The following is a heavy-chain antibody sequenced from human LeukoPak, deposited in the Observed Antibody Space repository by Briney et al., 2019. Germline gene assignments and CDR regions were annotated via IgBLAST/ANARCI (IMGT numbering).Heavy chain of an antibody. CDR3: ARGRGRLEYFQH. Sequence: PSETLPLTCAVYGGSFSGYYWSWIRQPPGKGLEWIGEINHSGSTNYNPSLKSRVTISVDTSKNQFSLKLSSVTAADTAVYYCARGRGRLEYFQHWGQGTLVTVSS. D-gene: IGHD2-15*01. CDR1: GGSFSGYY. V-gene: IGHV4-34*01. J-gene: IGHJ1*01. CDR2: INHSGST.